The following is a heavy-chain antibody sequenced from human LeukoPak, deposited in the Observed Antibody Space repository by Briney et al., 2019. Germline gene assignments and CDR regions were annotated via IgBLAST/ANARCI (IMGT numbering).Heavy chain of an antibody. CDR2: IYPGDSDT. CDR3: AKQSSGPSFDY. V-gene: IGHV5-51*01. Sequence: GESLMISCKGSGYSFTSYWIAWVRQMPGQGLEWMGIIYPGDSDTRYSPSFQGQVTISADKSISTAYLQWSSLKASDTAMYYCAKQSSGPSFDYWGQGTLVTVSS. CDR1: GYSFTSYW. J-gene: IGHJ4*02.